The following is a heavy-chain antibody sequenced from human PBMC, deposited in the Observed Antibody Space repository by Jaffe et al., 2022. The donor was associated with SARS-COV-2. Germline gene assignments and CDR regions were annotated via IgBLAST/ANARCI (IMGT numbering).Heavy chain of an antibody. V-gene: IGHV3-72*01. CDR1: GFTLSDHY. Sequence: EVQLVESGGDLVQPGGSLRLSCAASGFTLSDHYMDWVRQAPGKGLEWVGRSRDKGNSYTTEYAASVKGRFTISRDVSKNSLYLQMNSLQTEDTAVYYCVRDMRFGEGFYFDYWGQGTLVTVSS. D-gene: IGHD2-21*01. CDR2: SRDKGNSYTT. J-gene: IGHJ4*02. CDR3: VRDMRFGEGFYFDY.